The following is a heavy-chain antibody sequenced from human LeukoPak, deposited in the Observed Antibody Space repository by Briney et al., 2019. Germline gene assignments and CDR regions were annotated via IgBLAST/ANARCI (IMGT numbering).Heavy chain of an antibody. Sequence: ASVKVSCKASGYTFTGYYMHWVRQAPGQGLEWMGWINPNSGDTNYAQKFQGRVTMTRDTSISTAYMELSRLRSDDTAVYYCARGVGPGIYSYTYYYMDVWGKGTTLTISS. CDR2: INPNSGDT. J-gene: IGHJ6*03. V-gene: IGHV1-2*02. CDR3: ARGVGPGIYSYTYYYMDV. CDR1: GYTFTGYY. D-gene: IGHD3-10*01.